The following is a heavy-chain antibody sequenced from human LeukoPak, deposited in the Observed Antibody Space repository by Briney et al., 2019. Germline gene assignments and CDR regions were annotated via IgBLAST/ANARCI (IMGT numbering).Heavy chain of an antibody. V-gene: IGHV3-74*01. CDR1: GFTFSSYW. Sequence: GGSLRLSCAASGFTFSSYWMHWVRQAPGKGLVWVSRIESDGSATSNADSVKGRFTISRDNAKNTLYLQMNSLRAEDTAVYYCARSNSSGWYYFDYWGQGTLVTVSS. CDR2: IESDGSAT. CDR3: ARSNSSGWYYFDY. D-gene: IGHD6-19*01. J-gene: IGHJ4*02.